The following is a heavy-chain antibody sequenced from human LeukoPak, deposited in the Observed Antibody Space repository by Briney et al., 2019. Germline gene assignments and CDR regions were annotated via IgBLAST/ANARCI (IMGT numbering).Heavy chain of an antibody. J-gene: IGHJ5*02. V-gene: IGHV5-51*01. CDR1: GYSFTNKW. CDR2: IYPGDSDT. Sequence: GESLKISCQGSGYSFTNKWIGWVRQMPGKGLEWMGIIYPGDSDTRYSPSFQGQVTISADKSISTAYLQWSSLKASDTAMYYCARASYYDSSGYYSDRNWDNWFDPWGQGTLVTVSS. CDR3: ARASYYDSSGYYSDRNWDNWFDP. D-gene: IGHD3-22*01.